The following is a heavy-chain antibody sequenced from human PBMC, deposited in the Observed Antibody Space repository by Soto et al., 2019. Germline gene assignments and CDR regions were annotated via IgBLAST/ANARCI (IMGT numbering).Heavy chain of an antibody. D-gene: IGHD3-3*01. Sequence: PGGSLRLSCAASGVTFSSYSMNWVRQAPGKGLEWVSSISSSSSYIYYADSVKGRFTISRDNAKNSLYLQMNSLRAEDTAVYYCARDFPFTRITIFGVVTPYGMDVWGQGTTVTVSS. CDR2: ISSSSSYI. CDR3: ARDFPFTRITIFGVVTPYGMDV. V-gene: IGHV3-21*01. CDR1: GVTFSSYS. J-gene: IGHJ6*02.